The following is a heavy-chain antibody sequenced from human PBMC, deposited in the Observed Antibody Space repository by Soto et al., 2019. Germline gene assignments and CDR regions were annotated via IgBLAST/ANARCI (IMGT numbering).Heavy chain of an antibody. CDR3: ARDSSDREIPSSGYSDY. CDR2: INAGNGNT. J-gene: IGHJ4*02. CDR1: GYTFTSYA. D-gene: IGHD3-10*01. Sequence: GASVKVSCKASGYTFTSYAMHWVRQAPGQRLEWMGWINAGNGNTKYSQKFQGRVTITRDTSASTAYMELSSLRSEDTAVYYCARDSSDREIPSSGYSDYWGQGTLVTVSS. V-gene: IGHV1-3*01.